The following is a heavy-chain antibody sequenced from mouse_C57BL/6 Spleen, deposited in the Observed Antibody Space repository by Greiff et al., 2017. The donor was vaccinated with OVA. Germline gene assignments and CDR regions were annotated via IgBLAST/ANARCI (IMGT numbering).Heavy chain of an antibody. CDR1: GYTFTDYN. Sequence: VQLQQSGPELVKPGASVKIPCKASGYTFTDYNMDWVKQSHGKSLEWIGDINPNNGGTIYNQKFKGKATLTVDKSSSTAYMELRSLTSEYTAVYYCARAIYYYGSIWYFDVWGTGTTVTVSS. J-gene: IGHJ1*03. CDR2: INPNNGGT. D-gene: IGHD1-1*01. CDR3: ARAIYYYGSIWYFDV. V-gene: IGHV1-18*01.